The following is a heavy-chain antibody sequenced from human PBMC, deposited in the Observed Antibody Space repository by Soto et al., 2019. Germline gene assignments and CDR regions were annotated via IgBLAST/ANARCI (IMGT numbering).Heavy chain of an antibody. CDR2: FNPSGGSP. CDR3: ARGFCSGGTCYPPDY. Sequence: ASVKVSCKASGFSFTTYYMHWVRQAPGQGLEWMGIFNPSGGSPGYTQKFQGRVTMTRDSSTSTVYMELSSLRSEDTAVYFCARGFCSGGTCYPPDYRGQGSLVTVSS. J-gene: IGHJ4*02. CDR1: GFSFTTYY. D-gene: IGHD2-15*01. V-gene: IGHV1-46*03.